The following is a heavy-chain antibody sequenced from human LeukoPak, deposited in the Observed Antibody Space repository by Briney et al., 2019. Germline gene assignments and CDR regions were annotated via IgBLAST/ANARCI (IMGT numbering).Heavy chain of an antibody. CDR3: ARSYDFWSGSPNPFDY. D-gene: IGHD3-3*01. CDR1: GGSFSGYY. J-gene: IGHJ4*02. Sequence: PSETLSLTCAVYGGSFSGYYWSWIRQPPGKGLEWIGSIYYSGSTYYNPSLKSRVTISVDTSKNQFSLKLSSVTAADTAVYYCARSYDFWSGSPNPFDYWGQGTLVTVSS. V-gene: IGHV4-34*01. CDR2: IYYSGST.